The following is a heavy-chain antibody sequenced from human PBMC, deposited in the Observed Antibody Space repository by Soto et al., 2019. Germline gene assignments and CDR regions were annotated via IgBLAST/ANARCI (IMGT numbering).Heavy chain of an antibody. J-gene: IGHJ4*02. CDR2: ISTYNGNT. Sequence: ASVKVSCKASGYTFTSYGISWVRQAPGQGLEWMGWISTYNGNTNYAQKLQGRVTMTTDTSTSTAYMELRSLRSDDTAVYYCARAEDYYDSSGFHDYWGQGTLVTVSS. V-gene: IGHV1-18*01. CDR3: ARAEDYYDSSGFHDY. D-gene: IGHD3-22*01. CDR1: GYTFTSYG.